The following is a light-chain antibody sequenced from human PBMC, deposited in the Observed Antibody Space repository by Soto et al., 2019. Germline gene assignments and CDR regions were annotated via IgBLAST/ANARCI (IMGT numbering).Light chain of an antibody. CDR2: EVS. CDR1: STDVGGYNE. Sequence: QSALTQPASVSASPGQSVTISCTGTSTDVGGYNEASWYQQHAGKAPKLMIYEVSNRPSGVSKRSSGSNAGNTASLTISWLQAEDEADYYCSSYTSSSPYVFGTGTKVTVL. V-gene: IGLV2-14*01. J-gene: IGLJ1*01. CDR3: SSYTSSSPYV.